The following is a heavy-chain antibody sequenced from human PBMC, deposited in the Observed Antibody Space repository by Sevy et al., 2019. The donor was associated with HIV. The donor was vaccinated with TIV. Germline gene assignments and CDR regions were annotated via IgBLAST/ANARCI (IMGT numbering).Heavy chain of an antibody. Sequence: SETLSLTCAVSGGSISSYYWSWIRQPPGKGLEWIGYIYYSGSANYNPSLNSRVTISVDTSKNQFSLKLSSVTAADTAVYYCARGYYDSSRYYPGARAFDIWGQGTMVTVSS. CDR1: GGSISSYY. CDR3: ARGYYDSSRYYPGARAFDI. J-gene: IGHJ3*02. D-gene: IGHD3-22*01. CDR2: IYYSGSA. V-gene: IGHV4-59*08.